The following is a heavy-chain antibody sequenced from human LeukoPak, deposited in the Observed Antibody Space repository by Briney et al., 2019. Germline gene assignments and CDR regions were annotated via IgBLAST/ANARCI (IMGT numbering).Heavy chain of an antibody. D-gene: IGHD1-26*01. V-gene: IGHV3-11*01. Sequence: PGGSLRLSCAASGFTFSDYYMSWIRQAPGKGLDWVSYISSSGSTIYYADSVKGRFTISRGNAKNSLYLQMNSLRAEDTAVYYCARDQGLGFKEWEPENDAFDIWGQGTMVTVSS. J-gene: IGHJ3*02. CDR1: GFTFSDYY. CDR3: ARDQGLGFKEWEPENDAFDI. CDR2: ISSSGSTI.